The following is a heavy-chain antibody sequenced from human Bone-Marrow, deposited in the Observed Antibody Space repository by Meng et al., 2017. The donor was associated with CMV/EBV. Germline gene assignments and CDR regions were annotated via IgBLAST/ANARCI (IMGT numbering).Heavy chain of an antibody. Sequence: ASVKVSCKASGYTFTGYYMHWVRQAPGQGLEWMGWINPNSGGTNYAQKFQGRVTMTRDTSISTAYMELSRLRSDDTAVYYCARGCDIVVVPAAIEGYYYYGMDVWGQGTTATVSS. V-gene: IGHV1-2*02. CDR1: GYTFTGYY. CDR3: ARGCDIVVVPAAIEGYYYYGMDV. J-gene: IGHJ6*02. D-gene: IGHD2-2*02. CDR2: INPNSGGT.